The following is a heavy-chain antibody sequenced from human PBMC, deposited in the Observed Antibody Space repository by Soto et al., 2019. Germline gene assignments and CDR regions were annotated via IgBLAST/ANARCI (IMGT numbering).Heavy chain of an antibody. CDR2: IRSKANSYAT. J-gene: IGHJ4*02. V-gene: IGHV3-73*01. D-gene: IGHD3-10*01. CDR1: GFTFSGSA. CDR3: TRPASGGSGSGDY. Sequence: EVQLVESGGGLVQPGGSLKLSCAASGFTFSGSAMHWVRQAPGKGLEWVGRIRSKANSYATAYAASVKGRFTISRDDSKNTAYLQMNGVKTEDTAVYYCTRPASGGSGSGDYWGQGTLVTVSS.